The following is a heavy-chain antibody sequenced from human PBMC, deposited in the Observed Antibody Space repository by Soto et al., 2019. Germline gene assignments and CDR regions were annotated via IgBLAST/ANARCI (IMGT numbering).Heavy chain of an antibody. D-gene: IGHD3-10*01. Sequence: EVQLLESGGGFIQPGGSLRLSCAASGFTFTAYAMSWVRQAPGKGLEWVSAISARGDSTYYRDCVKGRFTISRDTSKNTLYLQMNSLRAEDTAVYYCAKESSVLWFGEFTFWGQGTLVTVSS. J-gene: IGHJ4*02. V-gene: IGHV3-23*01. CDR1: GFTFTAYA. CDR2: ISARGDST. CDR3: AKESSVLWFGEFTF.